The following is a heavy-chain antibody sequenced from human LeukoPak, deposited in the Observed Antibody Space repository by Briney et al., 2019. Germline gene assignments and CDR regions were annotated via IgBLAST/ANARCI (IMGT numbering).Heavy chain of an antibody. CDR3: ARGLYSSSP. V-gene: IGHV3-20*04. D-gene: IGHD6-6*01. CDR2: INWNGGSN. J-gene: IGHJ4*02. CDR1: GFTFDDYG. Sequence: GGSLRLSCAASGFTFDDYGMSWVRQAPGKGREWVSGINWNGGSNGYADSVRGRFTISRDNSKITLYLQMNRLRVEDTGVYYCARGLYSSSPWGQGTLVTVSS.